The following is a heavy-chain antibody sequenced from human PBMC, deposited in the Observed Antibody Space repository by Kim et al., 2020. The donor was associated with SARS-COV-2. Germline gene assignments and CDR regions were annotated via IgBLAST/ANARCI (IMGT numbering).Heavy chain of an antibody. CDR3: ARGIAVAGYAFDI. J-gene: IGHJ3*02. D-gene: IGHD6-19*01. V-gene: IGHV1-18*01. Sequence: AQQLQGRGTMTTDTSTSTAYMELRSLRSDDTAVYYCARGIAVAGYAFDIWGQGTMVTVSS.